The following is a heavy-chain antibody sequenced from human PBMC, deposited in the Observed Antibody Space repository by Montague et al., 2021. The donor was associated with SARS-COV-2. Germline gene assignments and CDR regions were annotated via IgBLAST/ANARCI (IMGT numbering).Heavy chain of an antibody. V-gene: IGHV4-59*01. D-gene: IGHD3-22*01. CDR1: GGSISNYY. CDR2: IYYSGST. J-gene: IGHJ6*02. Sequence: SETLSLTCTVSGGSISNYYWSWIRQPSGRGLEWIGYIYYSGSTDYSPSLKSRVTISLDTSKNQFSLKVTSVTAADTAVYYCARGGGYYNYGLDVWGPGTTVTVSS. CDR3: ARGGGYYNYGLDV.